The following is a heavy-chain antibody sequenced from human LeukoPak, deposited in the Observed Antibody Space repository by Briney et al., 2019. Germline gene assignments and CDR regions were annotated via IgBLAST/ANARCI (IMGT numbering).Heavy chain of an antibody. D-gene: IGHD3-10*01. J-gene: IGHJ4*02. CDR2: IKQDGSEK. V-gene: IGHV3-7*03. Sequence: HAGGSLRLSCVASGFPFSSYWMTWVRQAPGKGLEWVANIKQDGSEKYYVDSVRGRFTISRDNAKNSLYLQTNSLRAEDTAVYYCARAPRITMVRGVKEGYWGQGTLVTVSS. CDR1: GFPFSSYW. CDR3: ARAPRITMVRGVKEGY.